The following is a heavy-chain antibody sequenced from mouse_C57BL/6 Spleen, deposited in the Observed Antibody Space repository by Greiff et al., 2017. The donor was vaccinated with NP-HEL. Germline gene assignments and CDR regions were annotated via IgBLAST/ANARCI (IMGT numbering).Heavy chain of an antibody. CDR3: ASGRGYGYDGDWYFDV. Sequence: EVQLVESGPGLVKPSQSLSLTCSVTGYSITSGYYWNWIRQFPGNKLEWMGYISYDGSNNYNPSLKNRISITRDTSKNQFFLKLNSVTTEDTATYYCASGRGYGYDGDWYFDVWGTGTTVTVSS. J-gene: IGHJ1*03. V-gene: IGHV3-6*01. CDR1: GYSITSGYY. CDR2: ISYDGSN. D-gene: IGHD2-2*01.